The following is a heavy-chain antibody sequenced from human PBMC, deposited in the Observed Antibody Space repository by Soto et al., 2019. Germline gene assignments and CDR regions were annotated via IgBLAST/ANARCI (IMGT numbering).Heavy chain of an antibody. CDR1: GFIFSTYN. CDR2: ISYSNSYI. J-gene: IGHJ6*02. Sequence: GGSLRLSCAASGFIFSTYNMNWVRQAPGKGPECVSSISYSNSYIYYADSVKGRFTISRDNAKNSLYLQMNSLRAEDSAVYYCARGYYGGRSNYYYGMDVWGQGTTVTVSS. CDR3: ARGYYGGRSNYYYGMDV. V-gene: IGHV3-21*01. D-gene: IGHD4-17*01.